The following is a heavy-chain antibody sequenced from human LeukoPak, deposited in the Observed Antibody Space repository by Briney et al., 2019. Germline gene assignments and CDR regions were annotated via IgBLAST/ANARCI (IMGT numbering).Heavy chain of an antibody. J-gene: IGHJ4*02. CDR3: ARRPDYGDYAPKDY. Sequence: GASVKVSCKASGGTFSSYAISWVRQAPGQGLEWMGGIIPIFGTANYAQKLQGRVTMTTDTSTSTAYMELRSLRSDDTAVYYCARRPDYGDYAPKDYWGQGTLVTVSS. CDR1: GGTFSSYA. D-gene: IGHD4-17*01. CDR2: IIPIFGTA. V-gene: IGHV1-69*05.